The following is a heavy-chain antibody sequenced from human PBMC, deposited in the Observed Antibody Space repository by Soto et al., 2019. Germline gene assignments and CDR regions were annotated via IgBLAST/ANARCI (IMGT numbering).Heavy chain of an antibody. J-gene: IGHJ3*01. CDR1: GFTFSYYW. Sequence: EVQLLESGGGLVQPGESLRLSCAASGFTFSYYWMHWVRQAPGMGLVWVSRIHSDGSSTTYADSVKGRFTISRDNARNTLYLQMNSRRPEDTAVYYCARGDRGAFALLGQGTVLTVSS. V-gene: IGHV3-74*01. CDR3: ARGDRGAFAL. CDR2: IHSDGSST.